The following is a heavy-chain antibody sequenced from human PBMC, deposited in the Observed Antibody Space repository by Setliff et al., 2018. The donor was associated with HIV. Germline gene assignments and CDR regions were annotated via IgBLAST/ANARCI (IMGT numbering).Heavy chain of an antibody. V-gene: IGHV3-23*01. CDR3: AKGHYDDWYYFDY. CDR1: GFTFGNYE. J-gene: IGHJ4*02. Sequence: PGGSLRLSCAASGFTFGNYEMSWVRQAPGRGLEWVSAITGSGGNTYYADSVKGRFTISRDNSENTLYLQMNSLRADDTAMYYCAKGHYDDWYYFDYWGPGTLVTVSS. D-gene: IGHD4-17*01. CDR2: ITGSGGNT.